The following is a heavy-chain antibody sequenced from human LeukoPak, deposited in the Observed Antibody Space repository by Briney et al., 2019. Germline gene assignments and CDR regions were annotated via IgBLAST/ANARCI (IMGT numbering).Heavy chain of an antibody. J-gene: IGHJ4*02. CDR1: GFTFTTYA. Sequence: GGTLRLSCAASGFTFTTYAMSWVRQAPGKGLEWVSTVGGNGGSTYYADSVKGRFTISRDNPKNTLYLQMNTLRAEDTALYYCAKGYSGSYRSYFDYWGQGSLVTVSS. V-gene: IGHV3-23*01. CDR3: AKGYSGSYRSYFDY. CDR2: VGGNGGST. D-gene: IGHD1-26*01.